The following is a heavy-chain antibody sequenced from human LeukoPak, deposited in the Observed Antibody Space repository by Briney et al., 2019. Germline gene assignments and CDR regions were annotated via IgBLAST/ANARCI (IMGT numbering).Heavy chain of an antibody. Sequence: SETLSLTCDVSGGSISSSNWWSWVRQPPGKGLEWIGEVSHSGSRNYNQSLTGRVTVSLDWAKSQVSLKMTSATAADTAVYYCASHMVVTGTRGFDNWGQGTLVTVS. D-gene: IGHD2-21*02. CDR2: VSHSGSR. CDR1: GGSISSSNW. V-gene: IGHV4-4*02. CDR3: ASHMVVTGTRGFDN. J-gene: IGHJ4*02.